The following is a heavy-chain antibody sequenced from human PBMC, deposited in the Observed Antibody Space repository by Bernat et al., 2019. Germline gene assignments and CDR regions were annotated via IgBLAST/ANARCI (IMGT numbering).Heavy chain of an antibody. J-gene: IGHJ4*02. Sequence: EVQLVESGGGLVQPGGSLRLSCAASGFTVSSKYMSWVRQAPGKGLEWVSVIQSGGNTYYVDSVKGRFTISRDNSKNTLFLQMNSLSAEDTAVYYCVRGYCSGGSCSYFDYWGQGILVTVSS. V-gene: IGHV3-66*01. CDR1: GFTVSSKY. CDR2: IQSGGNT. D-gene: IGHD2-15*01. CDR3: VRGYCSGGSCSYFDY.